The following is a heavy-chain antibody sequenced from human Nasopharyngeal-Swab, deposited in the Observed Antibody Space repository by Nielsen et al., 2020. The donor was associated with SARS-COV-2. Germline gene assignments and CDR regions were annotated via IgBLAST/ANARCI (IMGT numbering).Heavy chain of an antibody. V-gene: IGHV3-7*03. CDR1: GFSFSTYW. D-gene: IGHD3-16*02. J-gene: IGHJ6*03. CDR3: ARQGVFVPAYFHQYYMDV. Sequence: GESLKISCAASGFSFSTYWMTWVRQAPGKGLEWVANIKQDGSEKYYVDSVKGRFTVSRNNPKNLLYLQVNSLRAEDTAVYYCARQGVFVPAYFHQYYMDVCGKGTTVTVSS. CDR2: IKQDGSEK.